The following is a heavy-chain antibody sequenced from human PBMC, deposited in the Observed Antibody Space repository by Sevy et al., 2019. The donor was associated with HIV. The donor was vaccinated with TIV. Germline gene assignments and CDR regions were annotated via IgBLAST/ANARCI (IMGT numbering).Heavy chain of an antibody. CDR2: LSFACGRI. D-gene: IGHD2-15*01. V-gene: IGHV3-23*01. Sequence: GGSLRLSCVASGFTFSKYSMSWVRQTPGKGLEWVSTLSFACGRINYADSVKGRFTMSRDDSRNTFYLQMDSLRAEDTAIYYCAREGYCKPHDYWGQGTLVTVSS. CDR3: AREGYCKPHDY. CDR1: GFTFSKYS. J-gene: IGHJ4*02.